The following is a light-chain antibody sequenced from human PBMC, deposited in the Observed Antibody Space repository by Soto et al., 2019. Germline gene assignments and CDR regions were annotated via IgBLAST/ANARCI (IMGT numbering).Light chain of an antibody. CDR1: QSVSSY. Sequence: EIVLTQSPATLSLSPGERATLSCRASQSVSSYLACYQQKPGQAPRLLIYDASNRATGIPARFSGSGSGTDFTLTIISLEPEEFAVYYCQQRSNWPWTFGKETKVEIK. CDR2: DAS. J-gene: IGKJ1*01. V-gene: IGKV3-11*01. CDR3: QQRSNWPWT.